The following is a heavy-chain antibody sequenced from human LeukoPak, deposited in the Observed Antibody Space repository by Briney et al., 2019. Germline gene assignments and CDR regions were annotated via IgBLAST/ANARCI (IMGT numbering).Heavy chain of an antibody. Sequence: SQTLSLTCTVSGGSISSSSYYWGWIRQPPGKGLEWIGSIYYSGSTYYNPSLKSRVTISVDTSKNQFPLKLSSVTAADTAVYYCARPHDYGGFMDVWGKGTTVTVSS. J-gene: IGHJ6*04. D-gene: IGHD4/OR15-4a*01. CDR2: IYYSGST. CDR1: GGSISSSSYY. CDR3: ARPHDYGGFMDV. V-gene: IGHV4-39*01.